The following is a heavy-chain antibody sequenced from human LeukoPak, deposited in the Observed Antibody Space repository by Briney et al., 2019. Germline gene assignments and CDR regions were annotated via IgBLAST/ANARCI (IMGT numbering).Heavy chain of an antibody. V-gene: IGHV3-30*02. D-gene: IGHD3-10*01. CDR2: IRYDGSNK. J-gene: IGHJ6*02. Sequence: GGSLRLSCAASGFTFSSYGMHWARQAPGKGLEWVAFIRYDGSNKYYADSVKGRFTISRDNSKNTLYLQMNSLRAEDTAVYYCAKEFRFGELFPLQYYYYGMDVWGQGTTVTVSS. CDR1: GFTFSSYG. CDR3: AKEFRFGELFPLQYYYYGMDV.